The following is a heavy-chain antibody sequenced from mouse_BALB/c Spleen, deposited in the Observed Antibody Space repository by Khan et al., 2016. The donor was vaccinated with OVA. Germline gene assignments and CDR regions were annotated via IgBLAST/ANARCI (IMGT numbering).Heavy chain of an antibody. CDR1: GYTFTSYT. V-gene: IGHV1-4*01. CDR3: ARDRIDY. CDR2: INPSSGYT. Sequence: QVRLQQSGTELARPGASVKMSCKASGYTFTSYTMHWVKKRPGQGLEWIGYINPSSGYTDYNQKFKDKATLTADKSSSTAYMQLSSLTSDDSAVYYCARDRIDYWGQGTALTVSS. J-gene: IGHJ2*01.